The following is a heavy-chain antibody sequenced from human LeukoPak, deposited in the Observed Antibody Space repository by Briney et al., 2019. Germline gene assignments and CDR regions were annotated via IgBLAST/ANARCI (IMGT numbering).Heavy chain of an antibody. CDR3: ASYQLLISWFDP. J-gene: IGHJ5*02. CDR1: GGSFSGYY. CDR2: INHSGST. Sequence: SGTLSLTCAVYGGSFSGYYWSWIRQPPGKGLEWIGEINHSGSTNYNPSLKSRVTISVDTSKNQFSLKLSSVTAADTAVYYCASYQLLISWFDPWGQGTLVTVSS. D-gene: IGHD2-2*01. V-gene: IGHV4-34*01.